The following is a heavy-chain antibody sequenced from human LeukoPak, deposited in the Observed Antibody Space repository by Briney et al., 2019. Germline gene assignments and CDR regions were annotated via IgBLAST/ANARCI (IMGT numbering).Heavy chain of an antibody. CDR3: AREYYDSSGYLKGWYFDL. CDR1: GYTVTCYD. CDR2: MNPNSGGR. J-gene: IGHJ2*01. D-gene: IGHD3-22*01. V-gene: IGHV1-2*02. Sequence: ASVKVSCKASGYTVTCYDMHWGRQAPGQGQEWMGWMNPNSGGRNYEKKFQGRVTMTRDTSISTAYMELSRLRSDDTAVYYCAREYYDSSGYLKGWYFDLWGRGTLVTVSS.